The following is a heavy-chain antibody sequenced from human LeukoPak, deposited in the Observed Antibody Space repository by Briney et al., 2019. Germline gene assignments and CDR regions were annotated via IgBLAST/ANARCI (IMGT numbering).Heavy chain of an antibody. CDR2: INPNSGGT. CDR3: AREGRYNWNGIDP. V-gene: IGHV1-2*02. D-gene: IGHD1-20*01. J-gene: IGHJ5*02. Sequence: ASXKVSCKASGYTFTGYYMHWVRQARGQGREGMGWINPNSGGTNYAQKFQGRGTITRDTAISTAYMELSRLRSDDTAVYYCAREGRYNWNGIDPWGQGTLVTVSS. CDR1: GYTFTGYY.